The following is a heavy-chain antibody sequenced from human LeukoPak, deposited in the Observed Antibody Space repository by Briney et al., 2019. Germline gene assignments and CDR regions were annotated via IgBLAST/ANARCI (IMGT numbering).Heavy chain of an antibody. CDR3: ARLGGYYYAEYFQH. Sequence: GRSLRLSCAASGFTFSSYAMHWVRQAPGKGLEWVAVISYDGSNKYYADSVKGRFTISRDNSKNTLYLQMNSLRAEDTAVYYCARLGGYYYAEYFQHWGQGTLVTVSS. V-gene: IGHV3-30*04. J-gene: IGHJ1*01. D-gene: IGHD3-22*01. CDR1: GFTFSSYA. CDR2: ISYDGSNK.